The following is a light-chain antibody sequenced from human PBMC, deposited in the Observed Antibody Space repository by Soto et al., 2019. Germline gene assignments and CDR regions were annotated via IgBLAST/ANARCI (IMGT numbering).Light chain of an antibody. J-gene: IGKJ1*01. CDR3: QQYNSYSLT. Sequence: SQMKQYTSSLSASVGDRVTITCRASQSISSYLNWYQQKPGKAPKLLIYAASSLQSGVPSRFSGSGSGTEFTLTISSLQPDDFATYYCQQYNSYSLTFGHGTK. CDR1: QSISSY. CDR2: AAS. V-gene: IGKV1-39*01.